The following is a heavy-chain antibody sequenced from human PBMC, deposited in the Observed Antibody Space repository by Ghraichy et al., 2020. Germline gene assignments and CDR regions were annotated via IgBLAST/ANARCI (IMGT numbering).Heavy chain of an antibody. CDR1: GFTFSNYW. J-gene: IGHJ3*02. Sequence: SCAASGFTFSNYWMHWVRQAPGKGLVWVSRINRDGSSTSYADSVKGRFTISRDNAKDTLSLEMNSLRAEDTAVYYCAGSSWGDAFDIWGQGTMVTVSS. V-gene: IGHV3-74*01. CDR2: INRDGSST. CDR3: AGSSWGDAFDI. D-gene: IGHD6-13*01.